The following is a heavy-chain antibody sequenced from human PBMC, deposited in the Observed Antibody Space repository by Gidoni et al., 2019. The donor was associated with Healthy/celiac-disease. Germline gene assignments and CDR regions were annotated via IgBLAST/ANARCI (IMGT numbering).Heavy chain of an antibody. D-gene: IGHD3-3*01. CDR3: AKDRTYYDFWSGYYTGSEDY. V-gene: IGHV3-23*01. Sequence: EVQLLESGGGLVQTGGSLRLSWSASGFTFSSYAMSWVRQAPGKGLEWVSAISGCGCSPYYADSLKGRFTISRDNSKNTLYLQMNSLRAEDTAVYYCAKDRTYYDFWSGYYTGSEDYWGQGTLVTVSS. CDR1: GFTFSSYA. J-gene: IGHJ4*02. CDR2: ISGCGCSP.